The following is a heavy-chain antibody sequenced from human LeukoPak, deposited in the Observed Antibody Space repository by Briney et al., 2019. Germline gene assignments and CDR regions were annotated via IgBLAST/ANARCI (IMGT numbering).Heavy chain of an antibody. CDR2: ISSTGSAI. CDR3: GRLWRGFGELIP. J-gene: IGHJ5*02. D-gene: IGHD3-10*01. V-gene: IGHV3-48*03. CDR1: GFTFNTYE. Sequence: GGSLRLSCAASGFTFNTYETNWVRQVPGKGLEWVAYISSTGSAIHYADSVKGRFTISRDNPQNSLFLQMNSLRGEDTAVYYCGRLWRGFGELIPWGQGTLVIVSS.